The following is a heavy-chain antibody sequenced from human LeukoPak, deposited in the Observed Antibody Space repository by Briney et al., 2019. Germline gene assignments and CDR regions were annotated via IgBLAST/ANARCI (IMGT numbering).Heavy chain of an antibody. CDR3: AKTFSYGYADYYYYGMDV. Sequence: GGSLRLSCAASGFTFSSYWMHWVRQAPGKGLEWVSAISGSGGSTYYADSVKGRFTISRDNSKNTLYLQMNSLRAEDTAVYYCAKTFSYGYADYYYYGMDVWGQGTTVTVSS. D-gene: IGHD5-18*01. CDR2: ISGSGGST. CDR1: GFTFSSYW. V-gene: IGHV3-23*01. J-gene: IGHJ6*02.